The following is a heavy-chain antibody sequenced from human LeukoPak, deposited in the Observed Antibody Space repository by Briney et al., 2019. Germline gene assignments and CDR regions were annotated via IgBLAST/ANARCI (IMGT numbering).Heavy chain of an antibody. CDR3: AITARSGYYGERYNWFDP. CDR1: GYSFTSYW. Sequence: GESLKISCKGSGYSFTSYWIGWGRQMPGKGLEWMGIIYPGDSDTRYSPSFQGQVTISADKSISTAYLQWSSLKGSDTARYYCAITARSGYYGERYNWFDPWGQGTLVTVSS. V-gene: IGHV5-51*01. CDR2: IYPGDSDT. J-gene: IGHJ5*02. D-gene: IGHD3-22*01.